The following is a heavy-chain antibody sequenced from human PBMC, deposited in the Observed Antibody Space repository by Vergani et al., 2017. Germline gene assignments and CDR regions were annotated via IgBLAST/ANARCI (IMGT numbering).Heavy chain of an antibody. CDR1: GYSISSGYY. V-gene: IGHV4-38-2*02. CDR3: ARDPADHSRVGATTGTDY. Sequence: QVQLQELGPGLVKPSETLSLTCTVSGYSISSGYYWGWIRQPPGKGLEWIGSIYHSGSTYYNPSLKSRVTISVDTSKNQFSLKLSSVTAADTAVYYCARDPADHSRVGATTGTDYWGQGTLVTVSS. D-gene: IGHD1-26*01. J-gene: IGHJ4*02. CDR2: IYHSGST.